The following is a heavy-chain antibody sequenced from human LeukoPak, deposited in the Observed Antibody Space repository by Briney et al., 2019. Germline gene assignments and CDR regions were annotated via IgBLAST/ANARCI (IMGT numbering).Heavy chain of an antibody. CDR1: DDSISNGAYY. D-gene: IGHD7-27*01. Sequence: SETLSLTCTVSDDSISNGAYYWTWIRQPPGKGLEWIGYISHSGSTYYNPSLKSRVTISVDTSKNQFSLKLSSVTAADTAVYYCARVLPQTGDWDWGQGTLVTVSS. V-gene: IGHV4-30-2*01. CDR2: ISHSGST. J-gene: IGHJ4*02. CDR3: ARVLPQTGDWD.